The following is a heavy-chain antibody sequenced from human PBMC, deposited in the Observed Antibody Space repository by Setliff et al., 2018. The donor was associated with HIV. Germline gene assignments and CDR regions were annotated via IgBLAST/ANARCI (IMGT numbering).Heavy chain of an antibody. V-gene: IGHV4-34*12. D-gene: IGHD2-8*01. J-gene: IGHJ3*02. CDR2: VVDSGSV. CDR3: ASSMGSHDAFDI. Sequence: SETLSLTCSIYGGSLTYYYWSWLRQSPGKGLEWIGEVVDSGSVNYNPSLKSRVTISVDPSKKEFSLKLSSVTAADTAVYYCASSMGSHDAFDIWGQGTMVTVSS. CDR1: GGSLTYYY.